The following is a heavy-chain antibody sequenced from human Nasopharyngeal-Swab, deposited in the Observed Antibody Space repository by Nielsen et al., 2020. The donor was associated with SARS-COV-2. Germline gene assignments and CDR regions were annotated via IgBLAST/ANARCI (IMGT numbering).Heavy chain of an antibody. V-gene: IGHV3-48*02. D-gene: IGHD2-15*01. Sequence: GESLKISCAASGFTFSSYSMNWVRQAPGKGLEWVSHISSSSSTIYYADSVKGRFTISRDNAKNSLYLQMNGLRDEDTAVYYCARKMIYCSGGSCYGMDVWGQGTTVTVSS. CDR2: ISSSSSTI. J-gene: IGHJ6*02. CDR3: ARKMIYCSGGSCYGMDV. CDR1: GFTFSSYS.